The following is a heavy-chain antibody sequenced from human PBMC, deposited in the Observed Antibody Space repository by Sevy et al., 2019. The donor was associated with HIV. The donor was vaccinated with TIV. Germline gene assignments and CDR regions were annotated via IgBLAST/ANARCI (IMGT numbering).Heavy chain of an antibody. D-gene: IGHD2-8*01. V-gene: IGHV3-23*01. CDR1: GFTFAKYS. CDR3: AREGCTQPHDY. Sequence: GGSLRLSCAASGFTFAKYSMSWVRQAPGKGLEWISTFSFGCGRINYADSVKGRFTISRDDSKNTLFLQMNSLRAEDTATYFCAREGCTQPHDYWGQGTLVTISS. J-gene: IGHJ4*02. CDR2: FSFGCGRI.